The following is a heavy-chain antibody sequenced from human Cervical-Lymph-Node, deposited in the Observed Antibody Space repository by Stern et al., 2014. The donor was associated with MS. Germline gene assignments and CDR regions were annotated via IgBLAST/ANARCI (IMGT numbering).Heavy chain of an antibody. V-gene: IGHV3-48*01. CDR3: ARDIVTRGY. J-gene: IGHJ4*02. D-gene: IGHD1-26*01. CDR2: ISSSSSHT. CDR1: GFTFSSYS. Sequence: EVQLVESGGRLVQPGESLRLSCAASGFTFSSYSMNWVRQAPGKGLEWVSYISSSSSHTYYADSVKGLFTISRDNAKNSLFLQMSSLRAEDTAVYYCARDIVTRGYWGQGTLVTVSS.